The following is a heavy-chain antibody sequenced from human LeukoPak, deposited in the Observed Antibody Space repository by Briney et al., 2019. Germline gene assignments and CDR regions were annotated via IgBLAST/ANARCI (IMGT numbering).Heavy chain of an antibody. Sequence: GASVKVSCKASGYTFTSYYMHWVRQAPGQGLEWMGIINPSGGSTSYAQKFQGRVTMTRDMSTSTVYMELSSLRSEDTAVYYCASGRSNYDSSGYYYGTSSLDFDYWGQGTLVTVSS. CDR3: ASGRSNYDSSGYYYGTSSLDFDY. V-gene: IGHV1-46*01. CDR2: INPSGGST. CDR1: GYTFTSYY. D-gene: IGHD3-22*01. J-gene: IGHJ4*02.